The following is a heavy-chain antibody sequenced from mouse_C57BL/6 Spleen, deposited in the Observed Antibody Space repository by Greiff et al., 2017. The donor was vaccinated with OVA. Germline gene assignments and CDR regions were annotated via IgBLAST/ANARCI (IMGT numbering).Heavy chain of an antibody. CDR1: GFTFSDYG. J-gene: IGHJ3*01. V-gene: IGHV5-17*01. CDR2: ISSGSSTI. Sequence: EVNLVESGGGLVKPGGSLKLSCAASGFTFSDYGMHWVRQAPEKGLEWVAYISSGSSTIYNADTVKGRFTISRDNAKNTLFLQMTSLRSEDTAMYYCDAYLAWFAYWGQGTLVTVSA. CDR3: DAYLAWFAY. D-gene: IGHD5-5*01.